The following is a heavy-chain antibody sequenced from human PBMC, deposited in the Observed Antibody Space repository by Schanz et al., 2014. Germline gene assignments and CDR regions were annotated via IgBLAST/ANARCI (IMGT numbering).Heavy chain of an antibody. CDR2: IKSITDGETT. V-gene: IGHV3-15*01. D-gene: IGHD3-10*01. J-gene: IGHJ4*02. Sequence: EVQLVESGGGLVKPGGSLRLSCAASTSIFNHAWMSWVRQAPGKGLEWLRRIKSITDGETTDYAAPVKGRFSISRDDSQSTLYLQMNSLIPEDTAVYYCAKYRGYYRVSGSYRELESWGQGTLVTVSS. CDR1: TSIFNHAW. CDR3: AKYRGYYRVSGSYRELES.